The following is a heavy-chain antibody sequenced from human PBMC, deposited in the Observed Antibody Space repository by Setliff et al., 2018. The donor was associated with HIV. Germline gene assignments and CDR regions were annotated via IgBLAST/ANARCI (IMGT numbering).Heavy chain of an antibody. V-gene: IGHV1-18*01. CDR3: ARVNPFLYYYDTSGHSGAFDI. CDR2: ISVYNGYT. D-gene: IGHD3-22*01. J-gene: IGHJ3*02. Sequence: ASVKVSCKASGYSFTNYGLNWVRQAPGQGLEWMGWISVYNGYTNYAQRFQGRVTVTRDTSISTAYMELSRLRSDDTAVYYCARVNPFLYYYDTSGHSGAFDIWGQGTVVTVSS. CDR1: GYSFTNYG.